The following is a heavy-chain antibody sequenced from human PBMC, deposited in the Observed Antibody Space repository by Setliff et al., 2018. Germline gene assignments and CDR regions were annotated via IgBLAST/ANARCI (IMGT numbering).Heavy chain of an antibody. J-gene: IGHJ3*02. Sequence: LSLTCTVSGGSISSGGYYWSWIRRHPGMGLEWIGYIYYSGSTYHNPSLKTLVTISVDTSKNQFSLKLSSVTAADTAVYYCARCSGSYDAFDIWGQGTMVTVSS. V-gene: IGHV4-31*01. CDR2: IYYSGST. D-gene: IGHD1-26*01. CDR3: ARCSGSYDAFDI. CDR1: GGSISSGGYY.